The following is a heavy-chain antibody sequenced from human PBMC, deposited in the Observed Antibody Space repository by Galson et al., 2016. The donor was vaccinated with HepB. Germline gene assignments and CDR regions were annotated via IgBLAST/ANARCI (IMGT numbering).Heavy chain of an antibody. CDR1: GFRFSAYW. J-gene: IGHJ4*02. CDR3: TRATVD. CDR2: ISGDGSDT. Sequence: SLRLSCAASGFRFSAYWMAWVRQAPERGLVWVSRISGDGSDTSYADSVKGRFTVSRDNAKNTLFLQMNSLRAEDTAVYYCTRATVDWGQGTLVTVSS. D-gene: IGHD4-23*01. V-gene: IGHV3-74*01.